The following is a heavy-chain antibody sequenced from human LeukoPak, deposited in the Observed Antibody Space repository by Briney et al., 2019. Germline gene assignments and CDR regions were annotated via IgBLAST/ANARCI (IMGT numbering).Heavy chain of an antibody. J-gene: IGHJ3*02. CDR3: ARLGDYDAFDI. CDR2: ISYDGSNK. V-gene: IGHV3-30-3*01. D-gene: IGHD3-10*01. CDR1: GFTFSSYA. Sequence: PGRSLRLSCAASGFTFSSYAMHWVLQAPGKGLEWVGVISYDGSNKYYADSVKGRFTISRDNSKNTLYLQMNSLRAEDTAVYYCARLGDYDAFDIWGQGTMVTVSS.